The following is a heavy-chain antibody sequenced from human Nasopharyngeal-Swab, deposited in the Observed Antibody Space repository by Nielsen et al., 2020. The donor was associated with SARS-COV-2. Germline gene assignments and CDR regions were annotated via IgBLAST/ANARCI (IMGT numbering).Heavy chain of an antibody. CDR2: ISSDSRST. CDR3: AKNLGHCVSGSRSSYDS. V-gene: IGHV3-23*03. D-gene: IGHD2-15*01. Sequence: GESLKISCTASGFTFSSHGMTWVRQAPGSGLEWVSWISSDSRSTTYADSVKGRFTMSRENSKNTLYLQMSSLRAEDTALYYCAKNLGHCVSGSRSSYDSWGQGTLVTVSS. J-gene: IGHJ5*02. CDR1: GFTFSSHG.